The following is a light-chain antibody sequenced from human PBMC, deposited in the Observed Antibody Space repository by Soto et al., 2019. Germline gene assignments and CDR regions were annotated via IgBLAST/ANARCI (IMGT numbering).Light chain of an antibody. V-gene: IGLV2-18*02. J-gene: IGLJ1*01. Sequence: QSALTQPPSVSGSPGQSVTISCTGTSSDVGSYDRVSWYQQPPGTAPKLMIYEVSNRPSGVPDRFSGSKSDNTASLTISGLQAEDEADYYCCSFTSSPTYVFGTGTKVTVL. CDR1: SSDVGSYDR. CDR2: EVS. CDR3: CSFTSSPTYV.